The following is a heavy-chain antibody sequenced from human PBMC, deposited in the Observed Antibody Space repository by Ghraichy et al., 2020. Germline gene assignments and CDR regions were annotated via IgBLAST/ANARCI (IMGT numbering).Heavy chain of an antibody. CDR1: GFTFSSYA. J-gene: IGHJ4*02. CDR3: TRGAPRIAVASLDY. V-gene: IGHV3-49*04. Sequence: GGSLRLSCAASGFTFSSYAMSWVRQASGKGLEWVGFIRSKAYGGTTEYAASVKGRFTISRDDSKSIAYLQMNSLKTEDTAVYYCTRGAPRIAVASLDYWGQGTLVTVSS. D-gene: IGHD6-19*01. CDR2: IRSKAYGGTT.